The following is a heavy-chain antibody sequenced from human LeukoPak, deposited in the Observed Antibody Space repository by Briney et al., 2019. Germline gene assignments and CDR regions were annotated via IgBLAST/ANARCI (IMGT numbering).Heavy chain of an antibody. V-gene: IGHV3-74*01. CDR2: IYTDGSST. J-gene: IGHJ4*02. CDR1: GFTFSNYW. Sequence: PGGSLILSCAASGFTFSNYWMHWVRQAPGKGLVWVSRIYTDGSSTNYADSVKGRFTISRDNAKNTLYLQMNSLRGEDTAVYYCARGASNRFDYWGQGTLVTVSS. CDR3: ARGASNRFDY. D-gene: IGHD1-14*01.